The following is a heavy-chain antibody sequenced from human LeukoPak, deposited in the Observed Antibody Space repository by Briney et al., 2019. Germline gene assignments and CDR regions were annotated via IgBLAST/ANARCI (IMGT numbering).Heavy chain of an antibody. CDR1: GFTFSSYG. CDR2: ISGSGGST. D-gene: IGHD3-10*01. CDR3: AKETRYYYGSGTQFDY. J-gene: IGHJ4*02. V-gene: IGHV3-23*01. Sequence: GGSLRLSCAASGFTFSSYGMSWVRQAPGKGLEWVSAISGSGGSTYYADSVKGRFTISRDNSENTLYLQMNSLRAEDTAVYYCAKETRYYYGSGTQFDYWGQGTLVTVSS.